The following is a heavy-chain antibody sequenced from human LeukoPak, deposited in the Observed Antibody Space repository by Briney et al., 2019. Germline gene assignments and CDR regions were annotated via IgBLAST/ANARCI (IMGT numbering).Heavy chain of an antibody. CDR2: LIPIFGTA. CDR3: ARTHSDYYDSSGYYDY. J-gene: IGHJ4*02. D-gene: IGHD3-22*01. Sequence: GASVKVSFKASGGTFSSYAISWVRQAPGQGLEWMGGLIPIFGTANYAQKFQGRVTITADKSTSIAYMELSSLRSEDTAVYYCARTHSDYYDSSGYYDYWGQGTLVTVSS. CDR1: GGTFSSYA. V-gene: IGHV1-69*06.